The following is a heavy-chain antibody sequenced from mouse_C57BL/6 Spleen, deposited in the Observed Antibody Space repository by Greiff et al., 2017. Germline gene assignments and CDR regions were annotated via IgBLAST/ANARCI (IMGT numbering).Heavy chain of an antibody. J-gene: IGHJ2*01. Sequence: QVQLQQSGAELVRPGASVKLSCKASGYTFTDYYINWVKQRPGQGLEWIARIYPGSGNTYYNEKFKGKATLTAEKSSSTAYMQLSSLTSEDSAVYFCARSDYKKDYFDYWGQGTTLTVSS. CDR2: IYPGSGNT. CDR1: GYTFTDYY. V-gene: IGHV1-76*01. D-gene: IGHD2-4*01. CDR3: ARSDYKKDYFDY.